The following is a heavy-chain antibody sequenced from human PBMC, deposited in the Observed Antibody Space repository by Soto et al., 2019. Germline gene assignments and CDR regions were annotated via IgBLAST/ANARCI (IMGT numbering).Heavy chain of an antibody. J-gene: IGHJ4*02. CDR2: IYYSGST. CDR1: GGSISSGGYY. Sequence: SETLSLTCTVSGGSISSGGYYWSWIRRHPGKGLEWIGYIYYSGSTYYNPSLKSRVTISVDTSKNQFSLKLSSVTAADTAVYYCARSPYDFWSGYYPHFDYWGQGTLVTVSS. CDR3: ARSPYDFWSGYYPHFDY. V-gene: IGHV4-31*03. D-gene: IGHD3-3*01.